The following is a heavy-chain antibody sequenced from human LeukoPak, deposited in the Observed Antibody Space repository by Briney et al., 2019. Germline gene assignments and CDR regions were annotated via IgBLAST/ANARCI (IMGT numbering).Heavy chain of an antibody. Sequence: SETQSLTCTVSGGFISSYYWSWIRQPAGKGLEWIGRIYTSGSTNFNPSLKSRVTMSVDTSNNQFSLNLSSVTAADTAVYYCARDQGYYYDSSGYAYDTFDIWGQGTMVTVSS. D-gene: IGHD3-22*01. V-gene: IGHV4-4*07. CDR3: ARDQGYYYDSSGYAYDTFDI. J-gene: IGHJ3*02. CDR1: GGFISSYY. CDR2: IYTSGST.